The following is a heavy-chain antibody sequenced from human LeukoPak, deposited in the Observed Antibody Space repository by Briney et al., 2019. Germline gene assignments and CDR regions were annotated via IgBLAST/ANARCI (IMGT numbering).Heavy chain of an antibody. Sequence: GGSLRLSRVASGFNFGNFAVAWVRQAPGKGLEWVSGMIGTGDTYYADSVKGRFTMFRDYSRTTLYLQMNNLIFEDTAIYYCAKDMHYNDGRWEFDPWGQGTLVTVSS. CDR1: GFNFGNFA. J-gene: IGHJ5*02. CDR3: AKDMHYNDGRWEFDP. V-gene: IGHV3-23*01. D-gene: IGHD5-24*01. CDR2: MIGTGDT.